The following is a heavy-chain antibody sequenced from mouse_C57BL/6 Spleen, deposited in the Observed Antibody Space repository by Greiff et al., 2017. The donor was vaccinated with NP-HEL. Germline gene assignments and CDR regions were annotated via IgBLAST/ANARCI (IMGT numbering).Heavy chain of an antibody. CDR1: GYSITSGYY. CDR3: ARAPYYYGSPRYFDV. Sequence: EESGPGLVKPSQSLSLTCSVTGYSITSGYYWNWIRQFPGNKLEWMGYISYDGSNNYNPSLKNRISITRETSKNQFFLKLNSVTTEDTATYYCARAPYYYGSPRYFDVWGTGTTVTVSS. D-gene: IGHD1-1*01. V-gene: IGHV3-6*01. CDR2: ISYDGSN. J-gene: IGHJ1*03.